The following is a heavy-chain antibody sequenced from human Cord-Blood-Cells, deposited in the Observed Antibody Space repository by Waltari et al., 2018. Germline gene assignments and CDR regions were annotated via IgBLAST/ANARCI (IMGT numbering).Heavy chain of an antibody. CDR1: GGTFSSYA. Sequence: QVQLVQSGAEVKKPGSSVKVSCKASGGTFSSYAISWVRQAPGQGLEWMGGIIPIFGTAKYAQKFQGRVTITSDKSTSTAYMELSSLRSEDTAVYYCARGEGRTTDGNNWFDPWGQGTLVTVSS. CDR2: IIPIFGTA. CDR3: ARGEGRTTDGNNWFDP. D-gene: IGHD1-1*01. V-gene: IGHV1-69*06. J-gene: IGHJ5*02.